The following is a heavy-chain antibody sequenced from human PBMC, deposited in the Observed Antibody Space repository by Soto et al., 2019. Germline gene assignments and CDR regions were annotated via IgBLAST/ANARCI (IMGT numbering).Heavy chain of an antibody. CDR3: ARDFNAALDY. J-gene: IGHJ4*02. Sequence: QVQLVESGGGVVQPGRSLRLSCAASGFTFSSYAMHWVRQAPGKGLEWVAVISYDGSNKYYADSVKGRFTISRDNSKNTLYLQMNSRRAEDTAVYYCARDFNAALDYRGQGTLVTVSS. V-gene: IGHV3-30-3*01. CDR1: GFTFSSYA. D-gene: IGHD2-8*01. CDR2: ISYDGSNK.